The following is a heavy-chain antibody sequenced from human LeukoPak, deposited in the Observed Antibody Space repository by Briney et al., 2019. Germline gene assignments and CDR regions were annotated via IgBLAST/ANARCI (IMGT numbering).Heavy chain of an antibody. V-gene: IGHV3-49*04. J-gene: IGHJ4*02. CDR3: TRADCSSTSCYNEVFDY. Sequence: GGSLRLSCTASGFTFGDYAMSWVRQAPGKGLEWVGFIRSKAYGGTTEYAASVKGRFTISRDDSKSIAYLQMNSLKTEDTAVYYCTRADCSSTSCYNEVFDYWGQGTLVTVSS. D-gene: IGHD2-2*02. CDR1: GFTFGDYA. CDR2: IRSKAYGGTT.